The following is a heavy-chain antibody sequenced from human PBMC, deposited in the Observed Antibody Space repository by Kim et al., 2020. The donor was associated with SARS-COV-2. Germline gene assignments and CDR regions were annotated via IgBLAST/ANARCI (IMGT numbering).Heavy chain of an antibody. CDR1: GFTFSSYA. Sequence: GGSLRLSCAASGFTFSSYAMSWVRQAPGKGLEWVSAISCSGGSTYYADSVKGRFTISRDNSKNTLYLQMNSLRAEDTAVYYCARIYTMIVVAPGYWGQGTLVTVSS. CDR3: ARIYTMIVVAPGY. D-gene: IGHD3-22*01. J-gene: IGHJ4*02. CDR2: ISCSGGST. V-gene: IGHV3-23*01.